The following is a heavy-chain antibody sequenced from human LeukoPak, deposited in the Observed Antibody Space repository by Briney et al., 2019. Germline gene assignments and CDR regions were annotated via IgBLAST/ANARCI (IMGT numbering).Heavy chain of an antibody. CDR3: ARAPSFYYGSGSPLDY. D-gene: IGHD3-10*01. CDR1: GFTFSSYA. Sequence: GSLRLSCAASGFTFSSYAMSWIRQPPGKGLEWIGYIYYSGSTNYNPSLKSRVTTSVDTSKNQFSLKLSSVTAADTAVYYCARAPSFYYGSGSPLDYWGQGTLVTVSS. J-gene: IGHJ4*02. V-gene: IGHV4-59*01. CDR2: IYYSGST.